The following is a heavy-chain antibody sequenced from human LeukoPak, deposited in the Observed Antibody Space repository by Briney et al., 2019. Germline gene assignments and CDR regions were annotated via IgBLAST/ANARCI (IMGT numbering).Heavy chain of an antibody. Sequence: PGGSLRLSCAASGFTFSSYSMNWVRQAPGKGLEWVSSISSSSSYIYYADSVKGRFTISRDNAKNSLYLQMNSLRAEDTAVYYCARDAVRERWLQFNHFDYWGQGTLVTVSS. J-gene: IGHJ4*02. D-gene: IGHD5-24*01. V-gene: IGHV3-21*01. CDR3: ARDAVRERWLQFNHFDY. CDR1: GFTFSSYS. CDR2: ISSSSSYI.